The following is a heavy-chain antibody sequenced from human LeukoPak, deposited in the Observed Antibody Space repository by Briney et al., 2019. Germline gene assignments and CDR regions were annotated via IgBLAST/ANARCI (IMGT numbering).Heavy chain of an antibody. Sequence: GGSLRLSCAVSGFTFSSYAMSWVRQAPGKGLEWVSAISGSGGNTYYADSVKGRFTISRDNSKNTLYLQMNSLRAEDTAVYYCAKAGCSSGSCSRGDGDWGQGTLVTVSS. J-gene: IGHJ4*02. D-gene: IGHD2-15*01. CDR2: ISGSGGNT. V-gene: IGHV3-23*01. CDR1: GFTFSSYA. CDR3: AKAGCSSGSCSRGDGD.